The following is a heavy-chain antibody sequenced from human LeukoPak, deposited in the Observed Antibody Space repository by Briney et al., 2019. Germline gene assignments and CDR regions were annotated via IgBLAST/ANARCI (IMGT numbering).Heavy chain of an antibody. V-gene: IGHV4-31*03. D-gene: IGHD5-18*01. J-gene: IGHJ3*02. Sequence: SETLSLTCTVSGGSISSGGYYWSWIRQHPGKGLEWIGYIYYSGSTYYNPSLKSRVTISVDTSKNQFSLKLSSVTAADTAVYYCARGLSWIQLWLTRSGLAFDIWGQGTMVTVSS. CDR2: IYYSGST. CDR3: ARGLSWIQLWLTRSGLAFDI. CDR1: GGSISSGGYY.